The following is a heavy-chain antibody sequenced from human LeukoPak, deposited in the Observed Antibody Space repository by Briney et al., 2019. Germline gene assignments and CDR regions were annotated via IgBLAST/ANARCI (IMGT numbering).Heavy chain of an antibody. CDR2: INPNSGGT. CDR1: GYTFTGYY. J-gene: IGHJ5*02. V-gene: IGHV1-2*02. CDR3: ARDSPVVPAATNWFDP. Sequence: ASVKVSCKASGYTFTGYYMHWVRQAPGQGLEWMGWINPNSGGTNYAQKFQGRVTMTRDTSISTAYMELSRLRSDDTAVYYCARDSPVVPAATNWFDPWGRGTLVTVSS. D-gene: IGHD2-2*01.